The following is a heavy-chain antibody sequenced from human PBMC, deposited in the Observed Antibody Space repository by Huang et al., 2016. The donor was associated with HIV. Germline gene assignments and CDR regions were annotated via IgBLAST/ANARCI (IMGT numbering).Heavy chain of an antibody. V-gene: IGHV3-23*01. J-gene: IGHJ4*02. D-gene: IGHD3-3*01. CDR1: GFTFRSYA. CDR2: ITDGINNR. Sequence: EVLLLESGGGLVQPGGSLRLSCVASGFTFRSYAMSWVRQGPGKGVEWVAGITDGINNRYYAHSVKGRFAVSRDDSTNTLYLQMNSLRAEDTAVYYCAKDADTSGYDVLGPFGSWGQGTLVTVSS. CDR3: AKDADTSGYDVLGPFGS.